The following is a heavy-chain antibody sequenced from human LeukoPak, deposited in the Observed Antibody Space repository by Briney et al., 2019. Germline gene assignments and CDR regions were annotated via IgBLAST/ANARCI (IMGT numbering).Heavy chain of an antibody. CDR2: ICSSSSYI. CDR1: GFTFSSYS. CDR3: ARDHLGHGY. J-gene: IGHJ4*02. D-gene: IGHD3-16*01. V-gene: IGHV3-21*01. Sequence: PVGSLRLSCAASGFTFSSYSMNWVRQAPGKGLEWVSSICSSSSYIYYAGSVKGRFTISRDNAKNSLYLQMNSLRAEDTAVHYCARDHLGHGYWGQGTLVTVSS.